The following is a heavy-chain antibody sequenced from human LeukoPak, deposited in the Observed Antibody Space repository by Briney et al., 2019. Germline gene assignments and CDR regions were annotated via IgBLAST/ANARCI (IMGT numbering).Heavy chain of an antibody. Sequence: PGGSLRLSCAASGFTFDSYWMSWVRQAPGKGLEWVANIKQDGNEKYYVDSVKGRFTIYRDNAENSLYLQMNSLRAEDTAVYYCARDLKSAGNYFDYWGQGTLVTVSS. J-gene: IGHJ4*02. CDR3: ARDLKSAGNYFDY. V-gene: IGHV3-7*01. CDR1: GFTFDSYW. CDR2: IKQDGNEK.